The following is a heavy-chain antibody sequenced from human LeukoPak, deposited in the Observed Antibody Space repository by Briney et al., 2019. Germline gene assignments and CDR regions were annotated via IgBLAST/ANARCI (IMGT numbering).Heavy chain of an antibody. V-gene: IGHV3-48*04. CDR3: AVGATLGGLDY. Sequence: GGSLRLSCAASGFTFSSYSMNWVRQAPGKGLEWVSYISSSGSTIYYADSVKGRFTISRDNAKNSLYLQMNSLRAEDTAVFYCAVGATLGGLDYWGQGTLVTVSS. CDR1: GFTFSSYS. J-gene: IGHJ4*02. D-gene: IGHD3-10*01. CDR2: ISSSGSTI.